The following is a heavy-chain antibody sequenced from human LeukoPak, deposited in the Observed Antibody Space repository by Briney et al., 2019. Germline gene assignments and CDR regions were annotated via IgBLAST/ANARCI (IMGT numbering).Heavy chain of an antibody. J-gene: IGHJ4*02. D-gene: IGHD1-26*01. CDR2: ISGSGGTT. Sequence: GGSLRLSCTASGFTFSSYAMSWVRQAPGKGPEWVSTISGSGGTTYYADSVKGRFTISRDNSRNTEYLQMNSLRAEDTAVYYCAGDRATSYFDYWGQGALVTISS. CDR3: AGDRATSYFDY. CDR1: GFTFSSYA. V-gene: IGHV3-23*01.